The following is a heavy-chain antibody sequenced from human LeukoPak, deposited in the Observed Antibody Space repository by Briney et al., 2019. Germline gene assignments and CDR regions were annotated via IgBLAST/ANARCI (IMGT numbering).Heavy chain of an antibody. V-gene: IGHV1-69*13. CDR3: ARDDDITMVRGVIRLYYYGMDV. CDR1: GGTFSSYA. J-gene: IGHJ6*04. D-gene: IGHD3-10*01. Sequence: SVKVSCKASGGTFSSYAISWVRQAPGHGLEWMGGIIPIFGTANSAQKFKGRVTITADESTSTAYMELSSLRSEDTDVYYCARDDDITMVRGVIRLYYYGMDVWGKGTTVTVSS. CDR2: IIPIFGTA.